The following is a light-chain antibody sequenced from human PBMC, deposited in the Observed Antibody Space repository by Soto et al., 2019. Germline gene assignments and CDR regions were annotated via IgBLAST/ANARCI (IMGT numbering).Light chain of an antibody. CDR2: DAS. V-gene: IGKV3-11*01. CDR3: QQRSNWPPVT. CDR1: QSVSSY. J-gene: IGKJ4*01. Sequence: EMVLTQSPATLSLSPGERATLSCRASQSVSSYLAWYQQKPGQAPRLLIYDASNRATGIPARFSGSGSGTDFTLTINSLEPEDFAIYYCQQRSNWPPVTFGGGTKVEIK.